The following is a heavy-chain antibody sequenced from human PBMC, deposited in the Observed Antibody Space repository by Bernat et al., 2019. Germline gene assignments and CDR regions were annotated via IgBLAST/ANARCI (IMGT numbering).Heavy chain of an antibody. D-gene: IGHD6-6*01. CDR3: AKAEYSSSSRHFDY. CDR2: VNSDGSST. J-gene: IGHJ4*02. Sequence: VQLVESGGGLVKPGGSLRLSCAASGFTFSSYWMHWVRQAPGKGLVWVSRVNSDGSSTSYADSVKGRFTISRDNAKNTLYLQMNSRRAEDTAVYYCAKAEYSSSSRHFDYWGQGTLVTVSS. CDR1: GFTFSSYW. V-gene: IGHV3-74*02.